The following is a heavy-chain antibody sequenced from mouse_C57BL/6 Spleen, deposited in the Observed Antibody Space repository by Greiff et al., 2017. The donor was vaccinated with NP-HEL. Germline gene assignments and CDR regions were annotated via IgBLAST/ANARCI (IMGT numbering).Heavy chain of an antibody. V-gene: IGHV1-7*01. CDR2: INPSSGYT. J-gene: IGHJ1*03. Sequence: QVQLKQSGAELAKPGASVKLSCKASGYTFTSYWMHWVKQRPGQGLEWIGYINPSSGYTKYNQKFKDKATLTADKSSSTAYMQLSSLTYEDSAVYYCARGYYGSLEDPYWYFDVWGTGTTVTVSS. CDR3: ARGYYGSLEDPYWYFDV. D-gene: IGHD1-1*01. CDR1: GYTFTSYW.